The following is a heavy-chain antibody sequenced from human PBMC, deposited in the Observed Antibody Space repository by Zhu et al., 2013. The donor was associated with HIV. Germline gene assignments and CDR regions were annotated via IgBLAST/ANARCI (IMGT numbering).Heavy chain of an antibody. CDR2: INPGDGGT. V-gene: IGHV1-46*01. CDR3: TTYYPHGAFEI. J-gene: IGHJ3*02. D-gene: IGHD3-10*01. Sequence: QVQLVQSGAEIKKPGASMKPSCKASGYTFINHYIHWVKQAPGQGLEWMGVINPGDGGTIYAQKFKGRVSMTRDTSTNTVYMELTRLLSEDTAVYYCTTYYPHGAFEIWGQGTMVTVS. CDR1: GYTFINHY.